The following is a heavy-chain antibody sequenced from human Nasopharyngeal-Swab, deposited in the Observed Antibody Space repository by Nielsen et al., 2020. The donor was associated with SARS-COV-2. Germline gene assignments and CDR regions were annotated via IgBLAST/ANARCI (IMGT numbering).Heavy chain of an antibody. CDR3: ARWRGSTTWYFDY. J-gene: IGHJ4*02. Sequence: GGSLRLSCAVSGFPLKNYNMIWVRQAPGKGLEWLSYISVSSLTTYYADSAKGRFTISRDNAKNTLYLQINSLRVEDTAVYYCARWRGSTTWYFDYWGQGTLVTVSS. V-gene: IGHV3-48*04. CDR1: GFPLKNYN. D-gene: IGHD2-2*01. CDR2: ISVSSLTT.